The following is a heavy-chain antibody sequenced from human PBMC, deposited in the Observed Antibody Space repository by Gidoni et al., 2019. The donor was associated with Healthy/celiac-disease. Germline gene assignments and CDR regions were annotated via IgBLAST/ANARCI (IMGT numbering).Heavy chain of an antibody. CDR2: IWYDGSNK. Sequence: QVQLVESGGGVVQPGRSLRLSCAASGFTFSSYGMHWVRQAPGKGLEWVAVIWYDGSNKYYADSVKGRFTISRDNSKNTLYLQMNSLRAEDTAVYYCARDGRGGAAEPSYYFDYWGQGTLVTVSS. V-gene: IGHV3-33*01. CDR3: ARDGRGGAAEPSYYFDY. J-gene: IGHJ4*02. D-gene: IGHD6-13*01. CDR1: GFTFSSYG.